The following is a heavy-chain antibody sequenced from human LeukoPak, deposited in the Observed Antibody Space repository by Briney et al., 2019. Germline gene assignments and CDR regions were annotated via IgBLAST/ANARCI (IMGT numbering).Heavy chain of an antibody. CDR3: VKGLDYSSSQMDS. CDR1: GFTFKSYA. J-gene: IGHJ4*02. V-gene: IGHV3-64*05. CDR2: INTNGANT. Sequence: GGSLRLSCSASGFTFKSYAMHWVRQAPGKGLEYVSSINTNGANTYYADSVKGRFTISRDNSRNTVYVQMNSLTPEDTAVYYCVKGLDYSSSQMDSLGQGTLVTVSS. D-gene: IGHD6-6*01.